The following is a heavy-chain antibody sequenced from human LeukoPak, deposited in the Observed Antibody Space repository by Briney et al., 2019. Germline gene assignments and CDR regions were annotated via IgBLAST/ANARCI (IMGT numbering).Heavy chain of an antibody. Sequence: SETLSLTCTVSGGSISSYYWGWIRQPPGKGLEWIGYIYYSGSTNYNPSLKSRVTISVDTSKNQFSLKLSSVTAADTAVYYCARAFRGYSGYEPPGYWGQGTLVTVSS. J-gene: IGHJ4*02. CDR3: ARAFRGYSGYEPPGY. D-gene: IGHD5-12*01. V-gene: IGHV4-59*01. CDR1: GGSISSYY. CDR2: IYYSGST.